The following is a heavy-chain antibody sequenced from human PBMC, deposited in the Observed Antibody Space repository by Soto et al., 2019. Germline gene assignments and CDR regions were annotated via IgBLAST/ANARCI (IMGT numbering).Heavy chain of an antibody. V-gene: IGHV4-39*07. D-gene: IGHD1-26*01. Sequence: SETLSLTCTVSGGSITSSDYYWGWIRQPPGKGLECVGTIYHGGGTYYNPSLKSRVTISVDTSKNQFSLKLSSVTAADTAVYYCAREDLGSYYGYFDYWGQGTLVTVSS. J-gene: IGHJ4*02. CDR3: AREDLGSYYGYFDY. CDR1: GGSITSSDYY. CDR2: IYHGGGT.